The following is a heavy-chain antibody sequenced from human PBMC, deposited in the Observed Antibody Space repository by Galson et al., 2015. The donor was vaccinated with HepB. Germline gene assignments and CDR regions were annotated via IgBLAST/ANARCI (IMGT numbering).Heavy chain of an antibody. Sequence: SLRLSCAASGFTFSNYAMHWVRQAPGKGLEWVAVVSNDGSTEYYADSVKGRLTISRDNSKDTLYLQMNSPRPDDTAVYYCATGKLGALDNWGQGTLVTVSS. V-gene: IGHV3-30*04. CDR2: VSNDGSTE. CDR3: ATGKLGALDN. CDR1: GFTFSNYA. D-gene: IGHD1-26*01. J-gene: IGHJ4*02.